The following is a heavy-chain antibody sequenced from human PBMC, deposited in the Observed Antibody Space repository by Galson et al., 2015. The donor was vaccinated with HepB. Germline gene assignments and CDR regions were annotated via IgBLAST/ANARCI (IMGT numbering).Heavy chain of an antibody. CDR1: GYTFTGYH. CDR2: INPNSGGT. J-gene: IGHJ4*02. CDR3: ARDPRDDYGDYGAWFDY. D-gene: IGHD4-17*01. Sequence: SVKVSCKASGYTFTGYHMHWVRQAPGQGLEWMGRINPNSGGTNYAQKFQGRVTMTRDTSISTAYMELSRLRSDDTAVYYCARDPRDDYGDYGAWFDYWGQGTLVTVSS. V-gene: IGHV1-2*06.